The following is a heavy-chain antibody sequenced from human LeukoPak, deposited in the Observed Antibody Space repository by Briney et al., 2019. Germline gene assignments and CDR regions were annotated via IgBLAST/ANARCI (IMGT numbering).Heavy chain of an antibody. V-gene: IGHV3-21*01. J-gene: IGHJ3*02. Sequence: GGSLRLSCAASGFTISSYSMNWVRQAPGKGLEWVSSISSSSSYIYYADSVKGRFTISRDNAKNSLYLQMNSLRAEDTAVYYCARDRGGSGAFDIWGQGTMVTVSS. CDR1: GFTISSYS. D-gene: IGHD1-26*01. CDR3: ARDRGGSGAFDI. CDR2: ISSSSSYI.